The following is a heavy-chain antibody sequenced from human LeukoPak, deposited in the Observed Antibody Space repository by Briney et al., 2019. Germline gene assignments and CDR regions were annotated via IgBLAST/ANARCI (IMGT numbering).Heavy chain of an antibody. CDR2: INHSGST. CDR1: GGSISSYY. CDR3: AREYSGRTVRGVSVSGWFDP. J-gene: IGHJ5*02. Sequence: KASETLTLTCTVSGGSISSYYWSWIRQPPGKGLEWIGEINHSGSTNYNPSLKSRVTISVDTSKNQFSLKLSSVTAADTAVYYCAREYSGRTVRGVSVSGWFDPWGQGTLVTVSS. D-gene: IGHD3-10*01. V-gene: IGHV4-34*01.